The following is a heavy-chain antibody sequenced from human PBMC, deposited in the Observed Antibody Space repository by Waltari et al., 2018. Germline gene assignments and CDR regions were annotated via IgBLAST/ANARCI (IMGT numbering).Heavy chain of an antibody. CDR3: ARDRGRGLYLDT. V-gene: IGHV4-4*02. D-gene: IGHD2-15*01. CDR2: VHGSGRT. Sequence: QLQLQESGPGPVKPSGTLSLRCVVSGDSVSNNYLWNWVRQSPQKGLEWLGQVHGSGRTNYNPSFASRLSISLDTSNNQVSLKVTSATAADTAMYYCARDRGRGLYLDTWGPGTLVTVSP. J-gene: IGHJ4*02. CDR1: GDSVSNNYL.